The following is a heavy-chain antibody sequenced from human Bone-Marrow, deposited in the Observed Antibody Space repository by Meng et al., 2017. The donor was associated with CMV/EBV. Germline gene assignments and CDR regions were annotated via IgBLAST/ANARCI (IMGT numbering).Heavy chain of an antibody. CDR3: AKDRGAYYYDSSGYYYYYGMDV. J-gene: IGHJ6*02. Sequence: GESLKISCAASGFTFSSYGMHWVRQAPGKGLEWVAFIRYDGSNKYYADSVKGRFTISRDNSKNTLYLQMNSLRAEDTAVYYCAKDRGAYYYDSSGYYYYYGMDVWGPGNTVNVSS. CDR2: IRYDGSNK. CDR1: GFTFSSYG. V-gene: IGHV3-30*02. D-gene: IGHD3-22*01.